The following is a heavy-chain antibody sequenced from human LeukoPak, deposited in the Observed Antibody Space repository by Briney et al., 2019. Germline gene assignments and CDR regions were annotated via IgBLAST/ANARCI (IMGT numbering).Heavy chain of an antibody. V-gene: IGHV4-59*01. J-gene: IGHJ5*02. CDR2: IYYSGST. CDR1: GGSLSSYY. D-gene: IGHD6-13*01. Sequence: PSETPSLTCTVSGGSLSSYYSSWIRHPPRKGLEWIGYIYYSGSTNYNPSLKSRVTISVDTSKNQFSLNLSSVTAGDTAVYYCARERSDSSSWSLGWFDPWGQGTLVTVSS. CDR3: ARERSDSSSWSLGWFDP.